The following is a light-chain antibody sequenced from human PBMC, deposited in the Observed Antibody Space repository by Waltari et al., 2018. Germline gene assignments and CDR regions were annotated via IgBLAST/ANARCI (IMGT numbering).Light chain of an antibody. CDR3: QNHERLPAT. V-gene: IGKV3-20*01. Sequence: EIMLTQSPGTLSLSPGERATLSCSASQSIGRYLVWYQQKPGQAPRLLMYEASRRANGIPGRFGGSWSGTDFSLTISRLEPEDFAVYYCQNHERLPATFGQGTKLEIK. J-gene: IGKJ1*01. CDR1: QSIGRY. CDR2: EAS.